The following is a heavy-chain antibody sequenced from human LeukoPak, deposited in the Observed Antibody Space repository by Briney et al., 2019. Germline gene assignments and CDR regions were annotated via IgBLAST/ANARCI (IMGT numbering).Heavy chain of an antibody. V-gene: IGHV4-30-2*01. J-gene: IGHJ4*02. CDR3: ARDQVDYDIPDHYDY. CDR2: ISQSGNS. CDR1: GDSLSSSTCN. D-gene: IGHD3-22*01. Sequence: SETLSLTCKVSGDSLSSSTCNWSWIRQPPGKGLEWIGYISQSGNSYFTPSLKSRATISIDRSKNHFSLTLISVTAADTAVYFCARDQVDYDIPDHYDYWGKGTLVTVSS.